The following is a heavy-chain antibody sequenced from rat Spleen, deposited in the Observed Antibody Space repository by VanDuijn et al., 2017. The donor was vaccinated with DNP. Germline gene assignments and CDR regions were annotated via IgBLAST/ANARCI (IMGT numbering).Heavy chain of an antibody. CDR2: INYDGGST. CDR3: ARHVLPLRVWDY. V-gene: IGHV5-22*01. CDR1: GFTFGDYY. J-gene: IGHJ2*01. D-gene: IGHD1-4*01. Sequence: EVQLVESGGDLVQPGRSLKLSCAASGFTFGDYYMAWVRRAPAKGLEWVAYINYDGGSTYSGDSVKGRFTISRDNAKNTLYLQMSSLRSEDMATYYCARHVLPLRVWDYWGQGVMVTVSS.